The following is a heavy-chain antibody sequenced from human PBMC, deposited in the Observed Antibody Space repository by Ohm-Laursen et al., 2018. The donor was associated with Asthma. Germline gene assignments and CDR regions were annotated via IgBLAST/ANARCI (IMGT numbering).Heavy chain of an antibody. CDR2: GGSYYDGGLK. Sequence: SLRLSCAASGFTFSDYFMHWVRQAPGKGLEWVAVGGSYYDGGLKYYADSVKGRFTISRDNSKNTLYLQMNSLRPDDTAVYYCARDVMEWYLPAFDFWGQGTLVTVSS. V-gene: IGHV3-30-3*01. CDR3: ARDVMEWYLPAFDF. J-gene: IGHJ4*02. D-gene: IGHD3-3*01. CDR1: GFTFSDYF.